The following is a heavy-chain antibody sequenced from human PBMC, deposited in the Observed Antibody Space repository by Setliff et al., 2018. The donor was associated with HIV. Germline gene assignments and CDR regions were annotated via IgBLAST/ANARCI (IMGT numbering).Heavy chain of an antibody. Sequence: LSLTCTVSGGSVSSSSYYWGWLRQPPGKGLEWIASFSYSGTTYYSPSLKSRVTMYVDTSKNQFSLQLSSVTAADTAVYFCSTDSSGYYSFDYWGQGTLVTVSS. CDR2: FSYSGTT. CDR1: GGSVSSSSYY. D-gene: IGHD3-22*01. J-gene: IGHJ4*02. CDR3: STDSSGYYSFDY. V-gene: IGHV4-39*02.